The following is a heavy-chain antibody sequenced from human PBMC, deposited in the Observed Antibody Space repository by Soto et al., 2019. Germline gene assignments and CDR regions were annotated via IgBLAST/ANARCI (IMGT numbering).Heavy chain of an antibody. V-gene: IGHV3-11*06. D-gene: IGHD5-18*01. CDR1: GFTFSDYY. Sequence: PGGSLRLSCAASGFTFSDYYMSWIRQAPGKGLEWVSYISSSSSYTNYADSVKGRFTISRDNAKNSLYLQMNSLRAEDTAVYYCARVPDTAMVPNSYYFDYWGQGTLLTVSS. CDR3: ARVPDTAMVPNSYYFDY. J-gene: IGHJ4*02. CDR2: ISSSSSYT.